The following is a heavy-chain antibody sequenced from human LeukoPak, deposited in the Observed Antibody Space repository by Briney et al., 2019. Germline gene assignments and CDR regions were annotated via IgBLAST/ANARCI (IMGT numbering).Heavy chain of an antibody. Sequence: GGSLRLSCAASGFTFSSYAMSWVRQTPGKGLEWVSTISSSGGCAFYPDSVKGRYTISRDNSKNTLYLQMDSLRAEDTAIYYCAKQAEHFGDSKTDYWGQGTLVTVSS. CDR3: AKQAEHFGDSKTDY. J-gene: IGHJ4*02. D-gene: IGHD2-21*02. CDR1: GFTFSSYA. V-gene: IGHV3-23*01. CDR2: ISSSGGCA.